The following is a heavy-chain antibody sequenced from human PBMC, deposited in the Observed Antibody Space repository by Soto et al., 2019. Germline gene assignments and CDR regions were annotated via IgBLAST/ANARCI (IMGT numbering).Heavy chain of an antibody. CDR3: ARAISGYVS. J-gene: IGHJ5*02. D-gene: IGHD5-12*01. CDR1: GYTFTSYG. Sequence: GASVKVSCKASGYTFTSYGISWVRQAPGQGLEWMGWINTGNGNTRYSQRFQGRVTLTTDTSASTAYMDVSSLTSEDTAVYYCARAISGYVSWGQGTLVTVSS. V-gene: IGHV1-18*01. CDR2: INTGNGNT.